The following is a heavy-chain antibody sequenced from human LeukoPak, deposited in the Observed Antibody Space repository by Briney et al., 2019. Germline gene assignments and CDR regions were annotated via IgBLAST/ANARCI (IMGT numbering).Heavy chain of an antibody. D-gene: IGHD3-22*01. V-gene: IGHV1-69*05. Sequence: ASVKVSCKASGGTFSSYAISWVRQASGQGLEWMGGIIPIFGTANYAQKFQGRVTITTDESTSTAYMELSSLRAEDTAVYYCARDSYYYDSSGYYHGGFDCWGQGTLVTVSS. CDR3: ARDSYYYDSSGYYHGGFDC. J-gene: IGHJ4*02. CDR1: GGTFSSYA. CDR2: IIPIFGTA.